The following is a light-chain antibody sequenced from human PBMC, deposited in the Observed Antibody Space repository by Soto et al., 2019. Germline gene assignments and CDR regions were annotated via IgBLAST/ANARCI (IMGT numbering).Light chain of an antibody. CDR3: QQYNTYSWT. CDR1: QNINSW. Sequence: DIQLTQSPSTLSASVGDRVTITCRASQNINSWLAWYQQKPGKAPNLLIYDASTLESGVPARFSGSGSGTEFTLTISSLQPDDFATYYCQQYNTYSWTFGQGTKVDIK. V-gene: IGKV1-5*01. CDR2: DAS. J-gene: IGKJ1*01.